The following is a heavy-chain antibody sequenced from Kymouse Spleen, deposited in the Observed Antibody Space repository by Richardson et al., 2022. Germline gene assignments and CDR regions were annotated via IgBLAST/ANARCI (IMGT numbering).Heavy chain of an antibody. V-gene: IGHV3-13*01. CDR2: IGTAGDT. D-gene: IGHD3-3*01. CDR3: ARDQDITIFGVVTSTGSTP. J-gene: IGHJ5*02. Sequence: EVQLVESGGGLVQPGGSLRLSCAASGFTFSSYDMHWVRQATGKGLEWVSAIGTAGDTYYPGSVKGRFTISRENAKNSLYLQMNSLRAGDTAVYYCARDQDITIFGVVTSTGSTPGAREPWSPSPQ. CDR1: GFTFSSYD.